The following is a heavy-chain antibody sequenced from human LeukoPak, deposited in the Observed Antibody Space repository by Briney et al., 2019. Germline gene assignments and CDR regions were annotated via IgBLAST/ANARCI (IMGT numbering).Heavy chain of an antibody. Sequence: ASVKVSCNASGYTLTVYCMHWVRQAPGQGLEWMGWINPNSGGTNYAQKFQGRVTMTRDTSISTAYMELSWLRSADTAVYYCARDQDSSSSEWFDPWGQGTLVTVSS. CDR3: ARDQDSSSSEWFDP. V-gene: IGHV1-2*02. D-gene: IGHD6-6*01. CDR2: INPNSGGT. J-gene: IGHJ5*02. CDR1: GYTLTVYC.